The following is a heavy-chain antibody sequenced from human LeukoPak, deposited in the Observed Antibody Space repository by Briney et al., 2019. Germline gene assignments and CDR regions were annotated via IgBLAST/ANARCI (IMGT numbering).Heavy chain of an antibody. D-gene: IGHD3-22*01. J-gene: IGHJ3*02. CDR1: GYSISSGYY. Sequence: SETLSLTCTVSGYSISSGYYWGWIRQPPGKGLEWIGCIYHSGSTYYNPSLKSRVTISVDTSKNQFSLKLSSVTAADTAVYYCATLEGGFRTYYYDSSGYYEGNDAFDIWGQGTMVTVSS. CDR2: IYHSGST. V-gene: IGHV4-38-2*02. CDR3: ATLEGGFRTYYYDSSGYYEGNDAFDI.